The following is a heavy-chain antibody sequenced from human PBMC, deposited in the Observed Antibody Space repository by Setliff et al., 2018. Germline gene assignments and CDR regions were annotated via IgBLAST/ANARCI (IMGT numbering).Heavy chain of an antibody. Sequence: GGSLRLSCTASGFTFSNYWMHWVRQAPGKGLIWVSRITRDGSETSYADSVKGRFTVSRDNAKNTLFLQMNSLRVEDTAVYFCVKGSSDSRPYYFDYWGQGMLVTVSS. CDR3: VKGSSDSRPYYFDY. V-gene: IGHV3-74*01. CDR2: ITRDGSET. CDR1: GFTFSNYW. D-gene: IGHD2-2*01. J-gene: IGHJ4*02.